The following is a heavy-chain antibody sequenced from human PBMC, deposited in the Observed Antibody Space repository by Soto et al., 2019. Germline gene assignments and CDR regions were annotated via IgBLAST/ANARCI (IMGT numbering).Heavy chain of an antibody. CDR3: AKGRGYWTSTSCDVGSDY. CDR2: ISGSGRST. V-gene: IGHV3-23*01. J-gene: IGHJ4*02. Sequence: EVQLLESGGGLVQPGGSLRLSCAASGFTFSSYAMSWVRQAPGKGLEWVSAISGSGRSTYYADSVKGRFTISRDNSKNTLYLKMNSLRAEDTAVYYCAKGRGYWTSTSCDVGSDYWGQGTLVTVSS. D-gene: IGHD2-2*01. CDR1: GFTFSSYA.